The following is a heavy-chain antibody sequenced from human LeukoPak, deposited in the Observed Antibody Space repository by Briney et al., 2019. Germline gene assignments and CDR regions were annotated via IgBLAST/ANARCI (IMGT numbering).Heavy chain of an antibody. D-gene: IGHD2-2*01. J-gene: IGHJ6*04. V-gene: IGHV1-18*04. CDR3: ARTDPNCSSTSCYALYYYYGMDV. CDR2: ISAYNGNT. Sequence: ASEKVSCKASGYTFTSYGISWVRQAPGQGLEWMGWISAYNGNTNYAQKLQGRVTMTTDTSTSTAYMELRSLRSDDTAVYYCARTDPNCSSTSCYALYYYYGMDVWGKGTTVTVSS. CDR1: GYTFTSYG.